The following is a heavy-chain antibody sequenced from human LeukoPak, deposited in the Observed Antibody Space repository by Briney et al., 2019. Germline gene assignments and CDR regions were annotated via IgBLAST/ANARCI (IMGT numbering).Heavy chain of an antibody. CDR2: ISSSSSYI. CDR1: GITFSSYS. Sequence: GGSLKLSCAASGITFSSYSMNWVRQAPGKGLEWVSSISSSSSYIYYADSVKGRFTISRDNAKNSLYLQMNSLRAEDTAVYYCARDHYGSGSYYKVAFDIWGQGTMVTVSS. D-gene: IGHD3-10*01. V-gene: IGHV3-21*01. CDR3: ARDHYGSGSYYKVAFDI. J-gene: IGHJ3*02.